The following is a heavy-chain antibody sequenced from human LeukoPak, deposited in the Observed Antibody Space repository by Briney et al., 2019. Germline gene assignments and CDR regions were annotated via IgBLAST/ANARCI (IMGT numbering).Heavy chain of an antibody. CDR2: IYNSVRT. V-gene: IGHV4-61*01. Sequence: PSETLSLTCIVSGGSVSSGSYYWSWIRQPPGKGLEWIGYIYNSVRTNYNPSHKSRVTISVDTSKNQLSLKLSSVTAADTAVYFCVRDLVATIDHYYYGMDVWGQGTTVTVSS. D-gene: IGHD5-12*01. J-gene: IGHJ6*02. CDR1: GGSVSSGSYY. CDR3: VRDLVATIDHYYYGMDV.